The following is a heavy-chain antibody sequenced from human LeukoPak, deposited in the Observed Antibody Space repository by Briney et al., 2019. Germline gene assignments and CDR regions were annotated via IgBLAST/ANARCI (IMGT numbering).Heavy chain of an antibody. CDR2: IYYCGKN. CDR1: GGSISSYY. V-gene: IGHV4-59*01. D-gene: IGHD5-12*01. CDR3: ARYSGYESYNWFCP. Sequence: TSETLSLTCTVSGGSISSYYWTWILQPPARGLEGIGYIYYCGKNNYNPSLKSRVTISVHTPKNQFSLKMSSVTAADTAVYYCARYSGYESYNWFCPWGQGTLVTVSS. J-gene: IGHJ5*02.